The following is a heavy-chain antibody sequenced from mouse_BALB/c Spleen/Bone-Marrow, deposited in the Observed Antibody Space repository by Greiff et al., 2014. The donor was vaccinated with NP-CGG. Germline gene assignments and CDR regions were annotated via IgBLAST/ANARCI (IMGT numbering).Heavy chain of an antibody. CDR1: GYTFTSYV. J-gene: IGHJ4*01. Sequence: EVKLMEPGPELVKPGASVKMSCKASGYTFTSYVMHWVKQKPGQGLEWIGYINPYNDGTKYNEKFKGKATLTSDKSSSTAYMELSSLTSEDSAVYYCARKVWYYAMDYWGQGTSVTVSS. D-gene: IGHD2-10*02. V-gene: IGHV1-14*01. CDR3: ARKVWYYAMDY. CDR2: INPYNDGT.